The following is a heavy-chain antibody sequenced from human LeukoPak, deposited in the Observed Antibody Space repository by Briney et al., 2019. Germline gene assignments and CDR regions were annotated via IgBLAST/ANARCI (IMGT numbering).Heavy chain of an antibody. CDR1: GFTFSSYS. CDR2: ISSSSSYI. V-gene: IGHV3-21*01. CDR3: ASVYRGSYYVRDY. D-gene: IGHD1-26*01. J-gene: IGHJ4*02. Sequence: SGGSLRLSCAASGFTFSSYSMNWVRQAPGKGLEWVSSISSSSSYIYYADSVKGRFTISRDNAKSSLYLQMNSLRAEDTAVYYCASVYRGSYYVRDYWGQGTLVTVSS.